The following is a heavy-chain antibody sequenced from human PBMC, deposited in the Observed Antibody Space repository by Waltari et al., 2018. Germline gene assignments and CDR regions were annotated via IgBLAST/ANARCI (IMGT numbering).Heavy chain of an antibody. V-gene: IGHV4-59*01. J-gene: IGHJ4*02. CDR1: GGSISSYY. CDR2: IYYSGST. CDR3: ARTATVVTYLDY. D-gene: IGHD4-17*01. Sequence: QVQLQESGPGLVKPSETLSLTCTVSGGSISSYYWSWIRQPPGKGLEWIGYIYYSGSTNYNPSLKSRVTISVDTSKNQFSLKLSSVTAADTAVYYCARTATVVTYLDYWGQGTLVIVSS.